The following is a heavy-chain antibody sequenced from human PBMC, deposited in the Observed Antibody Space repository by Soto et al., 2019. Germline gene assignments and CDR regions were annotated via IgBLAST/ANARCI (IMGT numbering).Heavy chain of an antibody. CDR3: ARESEDLTSNFDY. CDR2: ISSTTNYI. V-gene: IGHV3-21*01. Sequence: EVQLVESGGGLVRPGGSLRLSCAASGFTFSRYSMNWVRQAPGKGLEWVSSISSTTNYIYYADSMKGRFTVSNDNAKNSVYLDMNSLSAEDTAVYYCARESEDLTSNFDYWGQGTLVTVSS. J-gene: IGHJ4*02. CDR1: GFTFSRYS.